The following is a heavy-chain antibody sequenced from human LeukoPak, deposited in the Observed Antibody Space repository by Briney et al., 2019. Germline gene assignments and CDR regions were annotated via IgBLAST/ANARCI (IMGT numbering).Heavy chain of an antibody. CDR1: GFTFSSYA. J-gene: IGHJ4*02. CDR3: ARDHRDYSNYFDY. CDR2: ISGSGGST. Sequence: GSLRLSCAASGFTFSSYAMSWVRQAPGKGLEWVSAISGSGGSTYYADSVKGRFTISRDNSKNTLYLQMNSLRAEDTAVYYCARDHRDYSNYFDYWGQGTLVTVSS. D-gene: IGHD4-4*01. V-gene: IGHV3-23*01.